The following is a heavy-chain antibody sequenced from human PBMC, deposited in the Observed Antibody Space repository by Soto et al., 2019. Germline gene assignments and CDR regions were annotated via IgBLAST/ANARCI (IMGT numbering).Heavy chain of an antibody. V-gene: IGHV4-59*08. CDR3: VRHFGRDYNDY. Sequence: SQTPSLTCTVSGGSISPYYWSLIRQPPGKGLERIGYIYSSGSTNYTPPLKSRVTISVDTSKNQFSLKLSSVTAADTAVYYCVRHFGRDYNDYWGQGTLVTISS. D-gene: IGHD3-10*01. J-gene: IGHJ4*02. CDR2: IYSSGST. CDR1: GGSISPYY.